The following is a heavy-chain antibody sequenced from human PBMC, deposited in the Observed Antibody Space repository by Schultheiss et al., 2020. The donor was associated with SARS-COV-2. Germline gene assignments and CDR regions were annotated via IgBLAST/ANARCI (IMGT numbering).Heavy chain of an antibody. CDR1: GFIFSDYS. Sequence: GGSLRLSCAASGFIFSDYSMNWVRQAPGKGLEWVASISYDGRNKFYANSLKGRFTSSRDNSKHTLFLQMNSLTTDDMAVYYCARDRTPGGDGDSGDAFDIWGQGTLVTVSS. CDR3: ARDRTPGGDGDSGDAFDI. CDR2: ISYDGRNK. V-gene: IGHV3-30*03. D-gene: IGHD4-17*01. J-gene: IGHJ3*02.